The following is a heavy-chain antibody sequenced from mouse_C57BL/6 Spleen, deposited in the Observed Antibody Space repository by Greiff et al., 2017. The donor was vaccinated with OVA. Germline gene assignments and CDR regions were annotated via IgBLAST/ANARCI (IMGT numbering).Heavy chain of an antibody. J-gene: IGHJ4*01. CDR2: IDPSDSYT. D-gene: IGHD1-1*01. Sequence: QVQLQQPGAELVKPGASVKLSCKASGYTFTSYWMQWVKQRPGQGLEWIGEIDPSDSYTNYNQKFKGKATLTVDTSSSTAYMQLSSLTSEDSAVYYCARWGYGSTYYAMDYWGQGTSVTVSS. CDR1: GYTFTSYW. CDR3: ARWGYGSTYYAMDY. V-gene: IGHV1-50*01.